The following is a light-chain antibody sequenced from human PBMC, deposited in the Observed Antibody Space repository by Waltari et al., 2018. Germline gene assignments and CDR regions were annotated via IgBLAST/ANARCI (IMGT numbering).Light chain of an antibody. CDR1: SSDVGGYNY. Sequence: QSALTQPPSASGSPGQSVTISCTGTSSDVGGYNYVSWYQQHPGRAPKLMIYEVSTRPSGIPARCAGSKSGNTASLFVSGLQAEDEAEYYCTSYAGSNNFVVFGGGTRLTVL. CDR3: TSYAGSNNFVV. V-gene: IGLV2-8*01. CDR2: EVS. J-gene: IGLJ2*01.